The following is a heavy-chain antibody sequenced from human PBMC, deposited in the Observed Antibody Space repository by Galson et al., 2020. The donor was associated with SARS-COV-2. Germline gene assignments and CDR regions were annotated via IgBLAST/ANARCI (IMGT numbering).Heavy chain of an antibody. CDR3: ARSYGWGTGAAARPYYYYHMDV. D-gene: IGHD6-13*01. Sequence: SVKVSCKASGGTFITSAISWVRQAPGQGLEWMGGIIPIFGAANYAQKFQGRVTITAGESTSTAYMELSSLRSEDTAVYYCARSYGWGTGAAARPYYYYHMDVWGKGTTVTVSS. CDR1: GGTFITSA. J-gene: IGHJ6*03. V-gene: IGHV1-69*13. CDR2: IIPIFGAA.